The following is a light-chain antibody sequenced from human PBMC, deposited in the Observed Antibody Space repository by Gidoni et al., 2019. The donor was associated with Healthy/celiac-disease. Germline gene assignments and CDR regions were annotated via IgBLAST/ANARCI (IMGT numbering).Light chain of an antibody. Sequence: DIVLTQSPATLSLSPGERATLSCMASQSVSSYLAWYQQKPGQAPRLLIYDASSRATGIPARFSGSGSGTDFTLTISSLEPEDFAVYYCQQRSNWQYTFGQGTKLEIK. CDR2: DAS. CDR1: QSVSSY. CDR3: QQRSNWQYT. V-gene: IGKV3-11*01. J-gene: IGKJ2*01.